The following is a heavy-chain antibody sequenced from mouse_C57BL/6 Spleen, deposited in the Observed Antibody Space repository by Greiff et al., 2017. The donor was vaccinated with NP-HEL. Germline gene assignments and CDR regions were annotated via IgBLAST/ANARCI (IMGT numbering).Heavy chain of an antibody. J-gene: IGHJ1*03. D-gene: IGHD1-1*01. CDR2: INPNNGGT. CDR3: DRGITTGTGCDFEG. CDR1: GYTFTDYY. V-gene: IGHV1-26*01. Sequence: VQLQQPGPELVKPGASVKISCKASGYTFTDYYMNWVKQSHGQSLEWIGDINPNNGGTSYNQKFKGKATLTVDKSSSTAYMQLRSLTSEDSAVSECDRGITTGTGCDFEGWGKGTTVTVSS.